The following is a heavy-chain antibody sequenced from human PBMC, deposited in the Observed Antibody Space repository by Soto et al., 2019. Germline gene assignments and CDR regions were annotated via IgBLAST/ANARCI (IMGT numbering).Heavy chain of an antibody. Sequence: GGSLRLSCVASGFTFSSYWMNWVRQAPGRGLEWVANIKQDGSEKYYVDSVKGRFTISRDNAKNSLYLQMNSLRAEDTAIYYCASSSYGAKGYWGQGTLVTVSS. CDR2: IKQDGSEK. V-gene: IGHV3-7*05. J-gene: IGHJ4*02. CDR1: GFTFSSYW. CDR3: ASSSYGAKGY. D-gene: IGHD4-17*01.